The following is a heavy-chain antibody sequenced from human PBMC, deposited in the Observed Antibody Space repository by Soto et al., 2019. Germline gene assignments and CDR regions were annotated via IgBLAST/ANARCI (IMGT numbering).Heavy chain of an antibody. D-gene: IGHD2-15*01. V-gene: IGHV6-1*01. CDR1: GDSVSSNSAA. Sequence: KQSQTLSLTCAISGDSVSSNSAAWNWIRQSPSRGLEWLGRTYYRSKWYNDYAVSVKSRITINPDTSKNQFSLQLNSVTPEDTAVYYCARTVVVVAARSYYGMDVWGQGTTVTVSS. J-gene: IGHJ6*02. CDR2: TYYRSKWYN. CDR3: ARTVVVVAARSYYGMDV.